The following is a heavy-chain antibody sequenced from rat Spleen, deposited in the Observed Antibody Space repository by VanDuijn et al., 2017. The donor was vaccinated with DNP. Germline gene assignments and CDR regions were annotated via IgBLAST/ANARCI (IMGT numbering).Heavy chain of an antibody. CDR1: GFTFSDYY. V-gene: IGHV5-22*01. J-gene: IGHJ2*01. Sequence: EVQLVESGGGLVQPGRSLKLSCAASGFTFSDYYMAWVRQAPTKGLEWVAYITYDGGSTYYRDSVKGRFTISRDNAKSTLYLQMNSLGSEDMATYYCVRWYNSGYYFDYWGQGVMVTVSS. CDR2: ITYDGGST. CDR3: VRWYNSGYYFDY. D-gene: IGHD4-3*01.